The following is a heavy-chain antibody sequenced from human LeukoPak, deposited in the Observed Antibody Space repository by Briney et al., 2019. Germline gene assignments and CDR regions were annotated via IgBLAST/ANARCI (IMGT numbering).Heavy chain of an antibody. CDR1: GYTFASYD. CDR2: MNPNSGNT. J-gene: IGHJ6*03. D-gene: IGHD2-2*01. CDR3: AKGLKSCTHTNCYENTYYMDV. V-gene: IGHV1-8*01. Sequence: ASVKVSCKASGYTFASYDFNWVQQATGQGLEWMGWMNPNSGNTGSAQKFQGRLTMTRNTSISTAYMELSSLRSEDTAVYYCAKGLKSCTHTNCYENTYYMDVWGKGTSVTVSS.